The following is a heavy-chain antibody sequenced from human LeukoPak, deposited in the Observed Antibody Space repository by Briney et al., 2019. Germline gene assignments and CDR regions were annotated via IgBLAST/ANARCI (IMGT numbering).Heavy chain of an antibody. V-gene: IGHV4-59*08. D-gene: IGHD3-3*01. CDR2: IYYSGST. Sequence: PSETLSLTCAVSGGSISSYYWSWIRQPPGKGLEWMGYIYYSGSTNYNPSLKSRVTISVDTSKNQSSLKLSSVTAADTAVYYCARRPDSTQSLDWYFDLWGRGTLVTVSS. J-gene: IGHJ2*01. CDR1: GGSISSYY. CDR3: ARRPDSTQSLDWYFDL.